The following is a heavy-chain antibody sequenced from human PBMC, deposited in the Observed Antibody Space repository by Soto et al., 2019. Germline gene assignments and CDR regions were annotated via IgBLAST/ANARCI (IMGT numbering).Heavy chain of an antibody. CDR2: VYPDDSDT. Sequence: PVESLKISCEGSGYIFTNFWIGWVRQMPWKGLGWVGIVYPDDSDTRYGPSYQGQVTISADKSISTAYLQLSSLKASDTAIYSCVNQKRYYDFWNGPYFDYWGQGTLVTVSS. D-gene: IGHD3-3*01. V-gene: IGHV5-51*01. CDR1: GYIFTNFW. J-gene: IGHJ4*02. CDR3: VNQKRYYDFWNGPYFDY.